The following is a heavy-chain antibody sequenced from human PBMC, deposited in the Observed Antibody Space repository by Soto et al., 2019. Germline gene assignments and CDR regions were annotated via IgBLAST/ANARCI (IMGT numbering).Heavy chain of an antibody. J-gene: IGHJ4*02. CDR3: ARDHRGDSMDY. CDR2: IWYDGGYK. Sequence: GGSLRLSCAASGFTFSSYGMHWVRQAPGKGLEWVAVIWYDGGYKYSGDSIKGRFTISRDNSKNILYLQMTNLKGDDTAVYYCARDHRGDSMDYWGQGALVTVSS. D-gene: IGHD3-10*01. CDR1: GFTFSSYG. V-gene: IGHV3-33*01.